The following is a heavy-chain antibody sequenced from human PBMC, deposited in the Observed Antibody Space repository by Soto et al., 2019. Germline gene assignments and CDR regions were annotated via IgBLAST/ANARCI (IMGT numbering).Heavy chain of an antibody. CDR2: IDTDGSRK. CDR3: GRVTLDGNYANGVDV. Sequence: EVQLVESGGGLVQPGWSLRLSCAASGFNFNNFWMYWVRQAPGKGLEWVAHIDTDGSRKNYVDSVKGRFIISRDNAKHSLLRQMKSLWADDTAVYYCGRVTLDGNYANGVDVWGQGTKVAVSS. CDR1: GFNFNNFW. V-gene: IGHV3-7*03. J-gene: IGHJ6*01. D-gene: IGHD4-17*01.